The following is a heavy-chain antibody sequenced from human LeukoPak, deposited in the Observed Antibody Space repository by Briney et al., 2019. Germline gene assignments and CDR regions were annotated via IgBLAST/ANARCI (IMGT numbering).Heavy chain of an antibody. J-gene: IGHJ4*02. V-gene: IGHV3-23*01. CDR3: AKDFLRNMVLGFDY. CDR2: IIGSGGNT. D-gene: IGHD3-10*01. CDR1: GFAFASFA. Sequence: GGSLRLSCAASGFAFASFALSWVRQAPGKGLEWVSTIIGSGGNTYYADSVKGRFTISRDNSKNTLYLQMNSLRAEDTAIYYCAKDFLRNMVLGFDYWGQGTVVTVSS.